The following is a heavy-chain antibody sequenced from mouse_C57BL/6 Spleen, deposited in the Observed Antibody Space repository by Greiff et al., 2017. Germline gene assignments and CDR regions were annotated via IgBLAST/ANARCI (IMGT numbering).Heavy chain of an antibody. D-gene: IGHD1-1*01. CDR2: IDPEDGDT. CDR3: TTGGSSPWFAY. V-gene: IGHV14-1*01. J-gene: IGHJ3*01. CDR1: GFNIKDYY. Sequence: VQLKQSGAELVRPGASVKLSCTASGFNIKDYYMHWVKQRPEQGLEWIGRIDPEDGDTEYAPKFQGKATMTADTSSNTAYLQLSSLTSEDTAVYYCTTGGSSPWFAYWGQGTLVTVSA.